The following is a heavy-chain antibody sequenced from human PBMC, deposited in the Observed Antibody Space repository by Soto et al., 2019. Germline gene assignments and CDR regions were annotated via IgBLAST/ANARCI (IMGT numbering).Heavy chain of an antibody. CDR1: GYTFTSYD. V-gene: IGHV1-8*01. Sequence: QVQLVQSGAEVKKPGASVKVSCKASGYTFTSYDINWVRQATGQGLEWMGWMNPNSGNTGYAQKFQGRVTMTRNTTISTAYMELSSLRSKDTAVYYCARILGYCSSTSCYIYYYYGMDVWGQGTTVTVSS. CDR2: MNPNSGNT. J-gene: IGHJ6*02. D-gene: IGHD2-2*02. CDR3: ARILGYCSSTSCYIYYYYGMDV.